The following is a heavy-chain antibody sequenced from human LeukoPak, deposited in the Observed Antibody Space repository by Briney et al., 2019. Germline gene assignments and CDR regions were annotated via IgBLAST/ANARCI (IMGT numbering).Heavy chain of an antibody. V-gene: IGHV3-48*02. CDR3: ARESITVAASHFFDY. D-gene: IGHD6-19*01. Sequence: GGSLRLSCAASGFTFSGYSMNWVRQAPGKGLEWVSYISSTSSTIYYADSVKGRFTISRDNGKNSLFLLMNSLRDEDTAVYYCARESITVAASHFFDYWDQGTLVTVSS. CDR1: GFTFSGYS. CDR2: ISSTSSTI. J-gene: IGHJ4*02.